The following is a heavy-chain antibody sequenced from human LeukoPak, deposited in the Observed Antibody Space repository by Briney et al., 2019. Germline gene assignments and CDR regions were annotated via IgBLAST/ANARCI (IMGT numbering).Heavy chain of an antibody. CDR2: IDWDDDK. CDR1: GFSLPTTGVC. J-gene: IGHJ4*02. D-gene: IGHD6-13*01. CDR3: ARTNQQLLDY. V-gene: IGHV2-70*17. Sequence: SGPTLVKPTQTLTLTCTFSGFSLPTTGVCVTWIRQPPGKALEWLARIDWDDDKFYSRSLKTRLTVSKDTSKNQVLLTMTNMDPVDTATYYCARTNQQLLDYWGQGILVTVSS.